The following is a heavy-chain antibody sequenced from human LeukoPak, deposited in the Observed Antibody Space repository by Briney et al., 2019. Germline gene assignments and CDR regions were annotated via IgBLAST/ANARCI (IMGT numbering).Heavy chain of an antibody. CDR3: AREGSWGTSLAQNWFDP. D-gene: IGHD1-1*01. CDR2: IWYDGSNE. J-gene: IGHJ5*02. Sequence: GGSLRLSCGASGFTFSNYGMHWVRQAPGKGLEWVAVIWYDGSNENYADSVKGRFTISRDNSKNTLYLQMNSLRAEDTAVYYCAREGSWGTSLAQNWFDPWGQGTQVIVSS. CDR1: GFTFSNYG. V-gene: IGHV3-33*01.